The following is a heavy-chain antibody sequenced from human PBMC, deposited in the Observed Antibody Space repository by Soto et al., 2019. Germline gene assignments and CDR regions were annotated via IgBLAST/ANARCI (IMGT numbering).Heavy chain of an antibody. CDR1: GGTFISYA. Sequence: QVQLVQSGAEVKKPGSSVKVSCKASGGTFISYAISWVRQAPGQGLEWMGGIIPIFGTANYAQKFQGRVTITADESTSTAYMELSSLRSEDTAVYYCARGGYYGSGSYCFDYWGRGTLVTVSS. J-gene: IGHJ4*02. CDR2: IIPIFGTA. V-gene: IGHV1-69*01. D-gene: IGHD3-10*01. CDR3: ARGGYYGSGSYCFDY.